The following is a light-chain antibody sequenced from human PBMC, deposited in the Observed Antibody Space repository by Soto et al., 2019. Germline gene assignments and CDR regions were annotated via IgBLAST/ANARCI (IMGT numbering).Light chain of an antibody. Sequence: EIVLTQSPGTLSLSPGGRAALSCRASQSISADYVVWYQQKPGQAPRLLIYGGSSRATGIPDRFSGSGSGTDCTLTISRLAPEDGAVYYCQHYGSSVFTFGPGTKVDIK. V-gene: IGKV3-20*01. CDR2: GGS. J-gene: IGKJ3*01. CDR1: QSISADY. CDR3: QHYGSSVFT.